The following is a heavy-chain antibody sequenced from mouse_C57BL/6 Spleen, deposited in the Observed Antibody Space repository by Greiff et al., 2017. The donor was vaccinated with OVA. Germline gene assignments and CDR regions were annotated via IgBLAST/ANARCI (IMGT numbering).Heavy chain of an antibody. Sequence: VQLQQSGAELVKPGASVKLSCKASGYTFTSYWMHWVKQRPGQGLEWIGMIHPNSGSTNYNEKFKSKATLTVDKSSSTAYMQLSSLTSEDSAVYYCARDHYYGSGGYFDYWGQGTTLTVSS. V-gene: IGHV1-64*01. D-gene: IGHD1-1*01. CDR1: GYTFTSYW. CDR3: ARDHYYGSGGYFDY. CDR2: IHPNSGST. J-gene: IGHJ2*01.